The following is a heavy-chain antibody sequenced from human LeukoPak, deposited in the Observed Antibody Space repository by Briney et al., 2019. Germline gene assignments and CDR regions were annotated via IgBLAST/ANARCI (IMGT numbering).Heavy chain of an antibody. V-gene: IGHV4-34*01. Sequence: SETLSLTCAVYGGSFSGYYWSWIRQPPGKGLEWIGEINHSGSTNYDPSLKSRVTISVDTSKNQFSLKLSSVTAADTAVYYCARGRYSSGWPYFDYWGQGTLVTVSS. D-gene: IGHD6-19*01. CDR3: ARGRYSSGWPYFDY. CDR2: INHSGST. CDR1: GGSFSGYY. J-gene: IGHJ4*02.